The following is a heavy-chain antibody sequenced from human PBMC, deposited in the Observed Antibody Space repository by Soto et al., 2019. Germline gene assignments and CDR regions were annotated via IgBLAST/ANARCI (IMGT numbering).Heavy chain of an antibody. Sequence: PGGSLRLSWAACGFTFSSYGRDWVRKAPGKGREWLPAISFTRCSTYYAHSVNRRFTISRHNSKNTLYLQMTSLRAEDTAIYYCSRPEIRVSWGNGPDYWGQGTLVTVSS. CDR1: GFTFSSYG. V-gene: IGHV3-23*01. CDR3: SRPEIRVSWGNGPDY. CDR2: ISFTRCST. D-gene: IGHD3-16*01. J-gene: IGHJ4*02.